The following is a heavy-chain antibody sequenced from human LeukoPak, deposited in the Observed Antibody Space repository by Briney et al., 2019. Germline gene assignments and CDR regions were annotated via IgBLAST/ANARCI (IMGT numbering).Heavy chain of an antibody. V-gene: IGHV3-7*01. Sequence: GGSLRLSCAASGFTFSSYWMSWVRQAPGKGLEWVADIKQDGSEKYYVDSVKGRFTISRDNAKNSLYPQMNSLRAEDTAVYYCARDDSSVAGTTTFDYWGQGTLVTVSS. J-gene: IGHJ4*02. CDR1: GFTFSSYW. CDR3: ARDDSSVAGTTTFDY. D-gene: IGHD6-19*01. CDR2: IKQDGSEK.